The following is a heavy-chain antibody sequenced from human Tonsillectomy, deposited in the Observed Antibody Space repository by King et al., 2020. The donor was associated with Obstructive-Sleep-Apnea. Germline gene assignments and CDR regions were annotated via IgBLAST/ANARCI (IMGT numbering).Heavy chain of an antibody. Sequence: VQLVESGGGLVQPGGSLRLSCAASGFTFSSYSMNWVRQAPGKGLEWVSYISSSSSTIYYADSVKGRFTISRDNAKNSLYLQMNSLRAEDTAVYYCARDRKGYSSGWPDPYYFDYWGQGTLVTVSS. D-gene: IGHD6-19*01. CDR3: ARDRKGYSSGWPDPYYFDY. CDR2: ISSSSSTI. V-gene: IGHV3-48*04. CDR1: GFTFSSYS. J-gene: IGHJ4*02.